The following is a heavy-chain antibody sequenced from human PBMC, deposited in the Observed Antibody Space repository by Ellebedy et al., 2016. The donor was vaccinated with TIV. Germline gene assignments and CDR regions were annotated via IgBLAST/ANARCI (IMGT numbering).Heavy chain of an antibody. CDR1: GFTFDDYA. V-gene: IGHV3-9*01. J-gene: IGHJ4*02. D-gene: IGHD3-22*01. CDR3: AKGYYDSSGYFTTYLDH. Sequence: SLKISCAGPGFTFDDYAMHWVRQGPGKGLEWIAAITWNGGHIVYSDSVKGRFTISRDNAKNSLYLQMNSLRAEDTALYYCAKGYYDSSGYFTTYLDHWGQGSLVTVSS. CDR2: ITWNGGHI.